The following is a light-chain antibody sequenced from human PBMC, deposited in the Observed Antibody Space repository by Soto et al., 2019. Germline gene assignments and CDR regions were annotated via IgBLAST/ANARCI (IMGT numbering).Light chain of an antibody. V-gene: IGLV2-14*01. CDR3: ISYTVSRSYV. J-gene: IGLJ1*01. CDR1: SSDIGAYDH. Sequence: QSLLTQPASGSGSPGQSITISCSGTSSDIGAYDHVAWFQQFPGKTPKLVIYSVSNRPSGVSYRFSGSKSGNTASLTISGLQADDEADYYCISYTVSRSYVFGPGTKVSVL. CDR2: SVS.